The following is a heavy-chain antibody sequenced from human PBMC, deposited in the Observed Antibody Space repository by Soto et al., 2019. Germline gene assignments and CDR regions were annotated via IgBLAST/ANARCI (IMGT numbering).Heavy chain of an antibody. J-gene: IGHJ4*02. V-gene: IGHV4-30-2*01. CDR1: GGSISSGGYS. CDR2: IYHSGST. CDR3: ARVPDY. Sequence: LQLQESGSGLVKPSQTMSLTCAVSGGSISSGGYSWSWLRQPPGKGLAWLGYIYHSGSTYYNPSLKSRVTISVDRSKNQFSLKLSSVTAADTAGYYGARVPDYWGQGTLVTVSS.